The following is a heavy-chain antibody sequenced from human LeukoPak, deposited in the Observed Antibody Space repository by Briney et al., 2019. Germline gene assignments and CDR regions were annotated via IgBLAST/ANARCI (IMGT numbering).Heavy chain of an antibody. V-gene: IGHV3-30*01. CDR3: AREWGIVVVPAAPDY. Sequence: PGRSLRLSCAASGFTFSSYAMHWVRQAPGKGLEWVAVISYDGSNKYYADSVKGRFTISRDNSKNTLYLQMNSLRAEDTVVYYCAREWGIVVVPAAPDYWGQGTLVTVSS. D-gene: IGHD2-2*01. CDR1: GFTFSSYA. J-gene: IGHJ4*02. CDR2: ISYDGSNK.